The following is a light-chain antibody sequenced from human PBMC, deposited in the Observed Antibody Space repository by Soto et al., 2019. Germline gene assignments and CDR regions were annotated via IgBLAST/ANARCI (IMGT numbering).Light chain of an antibody. CDR2: GAA. V-gene: IGKV3-20*01. CDR3: QQYGRSPRT. CDR1: QSVSSSY. Sequence: EIVLTQSPGTLSLSPGERATLSCRASQSVSSSYLAWYQQKPGQAPRLLIYGAASRATGIPDRFSGSGSGTDLTLTISRLEPEDFAVYYCQQYGRSPRTFGQGTNVEIK. J-gene: IGKJ1*01.